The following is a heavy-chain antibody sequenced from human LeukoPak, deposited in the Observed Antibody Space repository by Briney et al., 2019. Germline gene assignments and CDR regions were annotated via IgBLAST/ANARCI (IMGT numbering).Heavy chain of an antibody. J-gene: IGHJ3*02. D-gene: IGHD1-26*01. CDR3: ARYGRYRAFDI. Sequence: GGSLRLSCAASGFTSSAYWMHWVRQVPGKGLVWVSRINSDVSTTNYADSVKGRFTISRDNAKNTIYLQMNSLRAEDAAVYYCARYGRYRAFDIWGPGTVVTVSS. V-gene: IGHV3-74*01. CDR1: GFTSSAYW. CDR2: INSDVSTT.